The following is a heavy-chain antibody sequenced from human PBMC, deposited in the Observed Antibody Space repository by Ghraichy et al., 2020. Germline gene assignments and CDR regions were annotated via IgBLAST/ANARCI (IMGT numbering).Heavy chain of an antibody. CDR1: GFSFSSNS. CDR3: ARFGVKTATPNY. Sequence: SLRLSCIASGFSFSSNSMNWVRQAPGKGLEWVSYISTDGDRIYYADSVRGRFTISRDNAKNSLYLQMSSLRDEDTAVYYCARFGVKTATPNYWGQGTLVTVSS. V-gene: IGHV3-48*02. J-gene: IGHJ4*02. D-gene: IGHD2-15*01. CDR2: ISTDGDRI.